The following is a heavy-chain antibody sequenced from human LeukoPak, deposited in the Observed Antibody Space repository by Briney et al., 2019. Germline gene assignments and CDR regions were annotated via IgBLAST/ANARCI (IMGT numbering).Heavy chain of an antibody. CDR3: ARGRGYSSSWYWSDP. D-gene: IGHD6-13*01. CDR1: GGSFSGYY. CDR2: INHSGST. Sequence: SETLSLTCAVYGGSFSGYYWSWIRQPPGKGLEWIGEINHSGSTNYNPSLKSRVTISVDTSKNQFSLKLSSVTAADTAVYYCARGRGYSSSWYWSDPWGQGTLVTVSS. J-gene: IGHJ5*02. V-gene: IGHV4-34*01.